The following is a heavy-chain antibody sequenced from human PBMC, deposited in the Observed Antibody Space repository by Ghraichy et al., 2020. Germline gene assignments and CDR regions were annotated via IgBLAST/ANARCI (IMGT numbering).Heavy chain of an antibody. CDR2: ISGSGGNT. CDR3: AKDKTPVITGFNY. J-gene: IGHJ4*02. V-gene: IGHV3-23*01. CDR1: GFTFSSFA. Sequence: GESLNISCVASGFTFSSFAMSWVRQAPGKGLEWVSGISGSGGNTDYADSVKGRFTISRDNPKNTLYLQMNSLRAEDTAVYYCAKDKTPVITGFNYWGQGTLVTVSS. D-gene: IGHD4-17*01.